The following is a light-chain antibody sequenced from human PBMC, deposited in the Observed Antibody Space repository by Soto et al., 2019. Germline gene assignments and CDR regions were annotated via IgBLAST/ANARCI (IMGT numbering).Light chain of an antibody. V-gene: IGKV1-5*03. J-gene: IGKJ1*01. CDR2: KAS. CDR1: QSVGRW. CDR3: QQYDTYST. Sequence: DIQMTQSPSTLSASVGDRVTITCRASQSVGRWLAWYQQKPGKAPQVLIYKASTLKYGVPSRFSGSGSGTEFTLTISSLKTHAFHTYYCQQYDTYSTFGQGTKVDIK.